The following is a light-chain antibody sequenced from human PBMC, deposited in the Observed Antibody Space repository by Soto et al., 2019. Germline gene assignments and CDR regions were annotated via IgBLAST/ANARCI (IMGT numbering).Light chain of an antibody. Sequence: QSALTQPASVSGSPGQSITISCTGTSSDVGGYNYVSWYQQHPGKAPKLMIYEVSNRPTGVSNLFSGSKSGNSASLTISGRQAEDVADYSCISYTSSRTPNWVFGGGTKLTVL. V-gene: IGLV2-14*01. CDR3: ISYTSSRTPNWV. CDR1: SSDVGGYNY. CDR2: EVS. J-gene: IGLJ3*02.